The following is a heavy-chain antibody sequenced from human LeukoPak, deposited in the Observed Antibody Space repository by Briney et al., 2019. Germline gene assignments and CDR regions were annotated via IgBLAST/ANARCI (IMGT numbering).Heavy chain of an antibody. V-gene: IGHV4-34*01. Sequence: SETLSLTCAVYGGSPSGYYWSWIRDPPGKGLERIGEIDLSGSTHYNPTLKSRVTISVDTSKNQCSLKPSSVTAADTAVYYCARGGSGSMNPDYYYYMDVWGEGTTATVSS. CDR2: IDLSGST. D-gene: IGHD3-22*01. J-gene: IGHJ6*03. CDR3: ARGGSGSMNPDYYYYMDV. CDR1: GGSPSGYY.